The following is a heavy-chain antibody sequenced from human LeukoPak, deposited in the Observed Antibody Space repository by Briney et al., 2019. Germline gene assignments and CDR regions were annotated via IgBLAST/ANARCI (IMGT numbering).Heavy chain of an antibody. J-gene: IGHJ6*02. V-gene: IGHV4-59*01. D-gene: IGHD2-2*01. Sequence: SETLSLTCTVSGVSITGYYWSWIRQPPRKGLEWIGYIYYSGSTNYNPSLKSRVTISVDTSKSQFSLKLTSVTAADTAVYYCARARVPAEMYYYYGMDVWGQGTTVTVSS. CDR1: GVSITGYY. CDR3: ARARVPAEMYYYYGMDV. CDR2: IYYSGST.